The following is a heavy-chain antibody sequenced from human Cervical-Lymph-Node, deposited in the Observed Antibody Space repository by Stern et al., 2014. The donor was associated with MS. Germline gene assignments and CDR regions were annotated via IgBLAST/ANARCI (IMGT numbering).Heavy chain of an antibody. Sequence: VQLEESGGGVVQPGRSLRLSCAASGFSFSRYAMHWVRQAPGKGLEWAALICYEVSNPYYADSVTGRFTISRDNFKNTLYLQMNSLRAEDTAVYYCASAYSSSHYYFDYWGQGTLVTVSS. D-gene: IGHD6-13*01. V-gene: IGHV3-33*01. CDR2: ICYEVSNP. CDR1: GFSFSRYA. CDR3: ASAYSSSHYYFDY. J-gene: IGHJ4*02.